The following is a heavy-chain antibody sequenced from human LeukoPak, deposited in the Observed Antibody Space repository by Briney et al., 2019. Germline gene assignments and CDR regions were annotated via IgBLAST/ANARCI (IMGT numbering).Heavy chain of an antibody. CDR1: GYTFTSYG. Sequence: GASVKVSCKASGYTFTSYGISWVRQAPGQGLEWMGWISAYNGNTNYAQKLQGRVTMITDTSTSTAYMELRSLRSDDTAVYYCARGSSSSELHYYYYGMDVWGQGTTVTVSS. D-gene: IGHD6-6*01. CDR3: ARGSSSSELHYYYYGMDV. CDR2: ISAYNGNT. J-gene: IGHJ6*02. V-gene: IGHV1-18*01.